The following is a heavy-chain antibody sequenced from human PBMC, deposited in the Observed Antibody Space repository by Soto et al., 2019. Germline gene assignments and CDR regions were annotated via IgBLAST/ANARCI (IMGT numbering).Heavy chain of an antibody. Sequence: GASVKVSCKASGDTFTSYAMHWVRQAPGQRLEWMGWINAGNGNTKYSQKFQGRVTITRDTSASTAYMELSSLRSEDTAVYYCAREIYDYIWGSYRYFAYWGQGTLVTVSS. CDR2: INAGNGNT. CDR1: GDTFTSYA. D-gene: IGHD3-16*02. V-gene: IGHV1-3*01. J-gene: IGHJ4*02. CDR3: AREIYDYIWGSYRYFAY.